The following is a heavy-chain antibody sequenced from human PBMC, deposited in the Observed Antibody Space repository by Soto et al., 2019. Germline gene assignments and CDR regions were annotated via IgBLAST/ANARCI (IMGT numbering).Heavy chain of an antibody. CDR3: ARSQGSSTSLEIYYYYYYGMDV. V-gene: IGHV1-69*01. CDR2: IIPISDTT. J-gene: IGHJ6*02. D-gene: IGHD2-2*01. CDR1: GGTFSSYA. Sequence: QVQLVQSGAEVKKPGSSVKVSCKASGGTFSSYAISWVRQDPGQGLEWMGGIIPISDTTNYAQKFQGRVTITADESTCRAYVELSSLGADDTAVYYCARSQGSSTSLEIYYYYYYGMDVWGQGTTVTVSS.